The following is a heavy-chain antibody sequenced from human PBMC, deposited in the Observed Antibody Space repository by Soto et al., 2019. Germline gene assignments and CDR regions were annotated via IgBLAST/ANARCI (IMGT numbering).Heavy chain of an antibody. CDR3: ARDHRSYGMDV. J-gene: IGHJ6*02. V-gene: IGHV3-30-3*01. CDR2: ISYDGSNK. Sequence: QVQLVESGGGVVQPGRSLRLSCAASGFTFSSYAMHWVRQAPGKGLEWVAVISYDGSNKYYADFVKGRFTISRDNSKNTLYLQMNSLRAEDTAVYYCARDHRSYGMDVWGQGTTVTVSS. CDR1: GFTFSSYA.